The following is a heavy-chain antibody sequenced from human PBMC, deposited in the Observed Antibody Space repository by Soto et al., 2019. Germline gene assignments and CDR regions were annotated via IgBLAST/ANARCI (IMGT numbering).Heavy chain of an antibody. J-gene: IGHJ6*02. CDR1: GYTFTSYG. CDR3: ASYSSGWYYYYYYGMDV. CDR2: ISAYNGNT. D-gene: IGHD6-19*01. V-gene: IGHV1-18*01. Sequence: ASVKVSCKASGYTFTSYGISWVRQAPGQGLEWMGWISAYNGNTNYAQKLQGRVTMTTDTSTSTAYMELRSLRSDDTAVYYCASYSSGWYYYYYYGMDVSGQGTTVTVSS.